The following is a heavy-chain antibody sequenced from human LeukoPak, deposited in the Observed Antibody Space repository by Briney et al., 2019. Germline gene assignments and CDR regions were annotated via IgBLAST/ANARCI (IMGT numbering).Heavy chain of an antibody. CDR2: LSWNSDTI. Sequence: GGSLRLACAASGFIFQDYAMHWVRHAPGKGLEWVSGLSWNSDTIDYADSVKGRFTISRDNAKNSLHLQMNSLRVEDTALYYCAMGLCGGDCYSGGGFDSWGQGTLVTVSS. J-gene: IGHJ4*02. D-gene: IGHD2-21*02. CDR1: GFIFQDYA. V-gene: IGHV3-9*01. CDR3: AMGLCGGDCYSGGGFDS.